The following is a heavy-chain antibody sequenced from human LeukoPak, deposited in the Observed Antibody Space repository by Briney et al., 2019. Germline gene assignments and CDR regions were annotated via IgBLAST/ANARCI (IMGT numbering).Heavy chain of an antibody. CDR3: ARDPTGASV. D-gene: IGHD1-14*01. Sequence: GGSLRLSCAASGFSVSNNYISWVRQPPGRGLECISVIYAGGSTFYTDSVKGRFTTSRDNSKNTVYLQMDRLTPQDTAVYYGARDPTGASVWGRGTTVTLSS. V-gene: IGHV3-53*01. CDR1: GFSVSNNY. CDR2: IYAGGST. J-gene: IGHJ6*01.